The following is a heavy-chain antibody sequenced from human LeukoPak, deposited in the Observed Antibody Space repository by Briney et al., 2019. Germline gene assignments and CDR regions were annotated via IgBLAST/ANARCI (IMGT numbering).Heavy chain of an antibody. D-gene: IGHD7-27*01. CDR1: GGSISSSSYY. J-gene: IGHJ6*02. CDR2: IYYSGST. V-gene: IGHV4-39*01. Sequence: PSETLSLTCTVSGGSISSSSYYWGWIRQPPGKGLEWIGSIYYSGSTYYNPSLKSRVTISVDTSKNQFSLKLSSVTAADTAVYYCARRWGYGMDVWGQGTTVTVSS. CDR3: ARRWGYGMDV.